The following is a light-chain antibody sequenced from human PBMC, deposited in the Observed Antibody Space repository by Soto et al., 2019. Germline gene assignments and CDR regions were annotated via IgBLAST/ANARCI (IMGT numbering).Light chain of an antibody. J-gene: IGKJ1*01. V-gene: IGKV3-20*01. CDR2: GTS. Sequence: EIVLTQSPGTLSLSPGESATLSCRASQSVSSNSLAWYRRNPGQPPSHLIYGTSTRATDIPRRFSGSGSGTHFTLSITRLEPEDFAVYFCHQYGDSPPTFGQGTKVEVK. CDR1: QSVSSNS. CDR3: HQYGDSPPT.